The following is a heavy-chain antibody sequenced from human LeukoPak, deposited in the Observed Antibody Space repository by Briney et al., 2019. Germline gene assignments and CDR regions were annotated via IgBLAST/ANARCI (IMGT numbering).Heavy chain of an antibody. V-gene: IGHV3-7*01. CDR3: ARDAAQDYGGYFDY. Sequence: PGGSLRLSCAASGFTFSSYWMSWVRQAPGKGLEWVANIKQDGSEKYYVDSVKGRFTISRDNAKNSLYPQMNSLRAEDTAVYYCARDAAQDYGGYFDYWGQGTLVTVSS. J-gene: IGHJ4*02. CDR1: GFTFSSYW. CDR2: IKQDGSEK. D-gene: IGHD4-23*01.